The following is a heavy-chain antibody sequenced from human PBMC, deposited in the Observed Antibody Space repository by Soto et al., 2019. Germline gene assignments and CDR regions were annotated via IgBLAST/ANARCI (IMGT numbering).Heavy chain of an antibody. Sequence: GGSLRLSCAASGFTFSSSGMHWVRQAPGKGLEWVAVISYDGSNKNYEDSVKGRFTISRDNSKNTLYLQMNSLRAEDTAVYYCAKDVSSAYYFDYWGQGTLVTVSS. CDR3: AKDVSSAYYFDY. V-gene: IGHV3-30*18. J-gene: IGHJ4*02. CDR2: ISYDGSNK. CDR1: GFTFSSSG.